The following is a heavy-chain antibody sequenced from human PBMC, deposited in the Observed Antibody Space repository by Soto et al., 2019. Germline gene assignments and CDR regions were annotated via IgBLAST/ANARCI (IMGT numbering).Heavy chain of an antibody. J-gene: IGHJ4*02. CDR2: ISSSSSTI. Sequence: EVQLVESGGGLVQPGGSLRLSCAASGFTFSSYSMNWVRQAPGKGLEWVSYISSSSSTIYYADSVKGRFTISRDNAKNSLYLQMHSLRDEDTAVYYCARPPQPPAYCGGDCYPNWGQGTLFTVSS. V-gene: IGHV3-48*02. CDR1: GFTFSSYS. D-gene: IGHD2-21*02. CDR3: ARPPQPPAYCGGDCYPN.